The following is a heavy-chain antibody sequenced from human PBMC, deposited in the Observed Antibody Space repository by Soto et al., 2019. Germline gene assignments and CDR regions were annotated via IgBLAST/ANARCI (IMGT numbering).Heavy chain of an antibody. CDR1: GFTFSSYA. CDR2: ISGSGGST. CDR3: AKGGDDCSSYREYFEL. J-gene: IGHJ1*01. V-gene: IGHV3-23*01. D-gene: IGHD4-4*01. Sequence: GGSLRLSCAASGFTFSSYAMSWVRQAPGKGLEWVSAISGSGGSTYYADSVKGRVSISSANSKYTLKLQMNSMRVEDRAVYYCAKGGDDCSSYREYFELWGQGTLVTVSS.